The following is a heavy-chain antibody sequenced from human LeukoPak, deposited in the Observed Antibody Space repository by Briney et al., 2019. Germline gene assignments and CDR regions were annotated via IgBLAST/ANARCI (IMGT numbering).Heavy chain of an antibody. CDR2: ISAYNGNT. D-gene: IGHD3-3*01. Sequence: ASVKVSCKASGYTFTSYGISWVQQAPGQGLEWMGWISAYNGNTNYAQKLQGRVTMTTDTSTSTAYMELRSLRSDDTAVYYCARTHTIFGVVIESDAFDIWGQGTMVTVSS. CDR3: ARTHTIFGVVIESDAFDI. V-gene: IGHV1-18*01. J-gene: IGHJ3*02. CDR1: GYTFTSYG.